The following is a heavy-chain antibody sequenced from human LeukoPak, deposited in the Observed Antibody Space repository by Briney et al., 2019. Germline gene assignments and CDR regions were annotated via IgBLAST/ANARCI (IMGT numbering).Heavy chain of an antibody. CDR3: ARGRAAGGYSSGWYYYYGMDV. CDR2: INHSGST. D-gene: IGHD6-19*01. V-gene: IGHV4-34*01. CDR1: GGSFSGYY. J-gene: IGHJ6*04. Sequence: PSETLSLTCAFYGGSFSGYYWSWIRQPPGKGPKWIGEINHSGSTNYNPSLKSRVTISVDTSKNQFSLKLSSVTAADTAVYYCARGRAAGGYSSGWYYYYGMDVWGKGTTVTVSS.